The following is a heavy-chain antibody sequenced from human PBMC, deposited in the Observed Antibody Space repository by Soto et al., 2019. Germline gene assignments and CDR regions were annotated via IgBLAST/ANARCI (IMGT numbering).Heavy chain of an antibody. D-gene: IGHD3-3*01. V-gene: IGHV1-8*01. CDR1: GYTFTTYD. CDR2: MDPNSGST. CDR3: AGERKFDFWRKGLDV. Sequence: QAQLVQSGAEVRKPGASVKVSSKASGYTFTTYDIIWVRQAPGQGLEWLGWMDPNSGSTGYAQNFQGRITMTRNISRNTAHLELSSLQSEDTAVYYCAGERKFDFWRKGLDVWGQGTTVTVSS. J-gene: IGHJ6*02.